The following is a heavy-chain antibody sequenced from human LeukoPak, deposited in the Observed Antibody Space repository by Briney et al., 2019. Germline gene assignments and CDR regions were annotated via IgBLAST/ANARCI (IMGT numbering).Heavy chain of an antibody. Sequence: SETLSLTCAVYGGSFSGYYWSWIRQPPGKGLEWIGEINHSGSTNYNPFLKSRVTISVDTSKNQFSLKLSSVTAADTAVYYCARREGKWELRPFDYWGQGTLVTVSS. V-gene: IGHV4-34*01. CDR3: ARREGKWELRPFDY. J-gene: IGHJ4*02. CDR2: INHSGST. CDR1: GGSFSGYY. D-gene: IGHD1-26*01.